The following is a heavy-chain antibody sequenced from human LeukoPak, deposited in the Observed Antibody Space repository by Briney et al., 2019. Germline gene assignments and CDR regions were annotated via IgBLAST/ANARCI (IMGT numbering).Heavy chain of an antibody. D-gene: IGHD6-19*01. J-gene: IGHJ6*04. CDR3: ARGLRQGSAWSWGPKEKSYQYMDV. CDR1: GDSISSCY. CDR2: IYYSGST. Sequence: PSETLSLTCTVSGDSISSCYWSWIRQPPGKGLEWIGYIYYSGSTNYNPSLESRVTVSADTSRNQLSLSLTSVTAADSAVYFCARGLRQGSAWSWGPKEKSYQYMDVWGTGTTVIVSS. V-gene: IGHV4-59*12.